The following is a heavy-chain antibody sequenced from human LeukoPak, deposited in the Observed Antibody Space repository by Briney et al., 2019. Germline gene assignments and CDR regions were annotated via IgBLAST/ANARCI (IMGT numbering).Heavy chain of an antibody. D-gene: IGHD2-15*01. CDR1: GFPFSNYW. CDR2: INEDGWTS. Sequence: GGSLRLSCAASGFPFSNYWMHWVRQAPGKGLVWVSRINEDGWTSDYADSVKGRLAISRDNAKNTLYLQMNSLRAEDAAVYYCARDVAGMDGYWGQGTLVNVSS. V-gene: IGHV3-74*01. J-gene: IGHJ4*02. CDR3: ARDVAGMDGY.